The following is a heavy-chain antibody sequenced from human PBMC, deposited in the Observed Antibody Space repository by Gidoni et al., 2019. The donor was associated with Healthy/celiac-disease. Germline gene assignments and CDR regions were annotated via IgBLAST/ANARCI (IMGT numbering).Heavy chain of an antibody. CDR3: ARVPGRDIVGATAAFDI. CDR1: GFTFSSYA. D-gene: IGHD1-26*01. V-gene: IGHV3-30-3*01. CDR2: ISYDGSNK. Sequence: GVVQPGRSLRLSCAASGFTFSSYAMHWVRQAPGKGLEWVAVISYDGSNKYYADSVKGRFTISRDNSKNTLYLQMNSLRAEDTAVYYCARVPGRDIVGATAAFDIWGQGTMVTVSS. J-gene: IGHJ3*02.